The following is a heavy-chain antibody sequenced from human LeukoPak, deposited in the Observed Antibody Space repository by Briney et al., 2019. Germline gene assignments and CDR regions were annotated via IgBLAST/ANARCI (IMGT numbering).Heavy chain of an antibody. Sequence: PGGSLRLSCAVSGITLSNYGMSWVRQAPGKGLEWVAGISGSGVGTNYADAVKGRFTISRDNRKNTLHLQMNSLRAEDTAVYFCAKRGVVIRVILVGFHKEAYYFDSWGQGALVIVSS. V-gene: IGHV3-23*01. CDR1: GITLSNYG. D-gene: IGHD3-22*01. J-gene: IGHJ4*02. CDR3: AKRGVVIRVILVGFHKEAYYFDS. CDR2: ISGSGVGT.